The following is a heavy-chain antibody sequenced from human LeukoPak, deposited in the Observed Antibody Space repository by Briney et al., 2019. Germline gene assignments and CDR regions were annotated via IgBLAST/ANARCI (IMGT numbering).Heavy chain of an antibody. CDR2: ISWNSGSI. V-gene: IGHV3-9*01. D-gene: IGHD3-10*01. Sequence: GGSLRLSCAASGFDFSSNWMYWVRQAPGKGLEWVSGISWNSGSIGYADSVKGRFTISRDNAKNSLYLQMNSLRAEDTALYYCAKATPYGSGSYYNVPLDYWGQGTLVTVSS. CDR1: GFDFSSNW. CDR3: AKATPYGSGSYYNVPLDY. J-gene: IGHJ4*02.